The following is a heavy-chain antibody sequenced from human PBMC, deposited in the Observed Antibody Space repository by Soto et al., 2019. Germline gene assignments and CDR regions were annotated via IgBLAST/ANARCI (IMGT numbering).Heavy chain of an antibody. J-gene: IGHJ4*02. CDR3: AKGFIAAAGTLNDY. V-gene: IGHV3-23*01. CDR2: ISGRGGST. Sequence: SGILSCAASGFTCSSYAMSWVRHSPGKGLEWVSAISGRGGSTYYADSVKGRFTISRDNSKNTLYLQMNSLRAEETAVYYCAKGFIAAAGTLNDYWGQGTLVTVSS. D-gene: IGHD6-13*01. CDR1: GFTCSSYA.